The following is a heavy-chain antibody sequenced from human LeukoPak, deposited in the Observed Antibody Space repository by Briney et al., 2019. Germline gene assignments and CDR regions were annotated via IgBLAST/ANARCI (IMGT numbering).Heavy chain of an antibody. J-gene: IGHJ6*03. CDR1: KFTFSSYS. CDR2: ISSSSSYI. Sequence: GGSLRLSCAASKFTFSSYSMNWVRQAPGKGLEWVSSISSSSSYIYYADSVKGRFTISRDNAKNSLYLQMNSLRAEDTAVYYCARDQGTAMSYYYYYYMDVWGKGTTVTVSS. V-gene: IGHV3-21*01. CDR3: ARDQGTAMSYYYYYYMDV. D-gene: IGHD5-18*01.